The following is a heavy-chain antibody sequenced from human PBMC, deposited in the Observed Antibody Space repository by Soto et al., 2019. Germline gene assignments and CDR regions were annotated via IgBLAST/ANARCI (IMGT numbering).Heavy chain of an antibody. V-gene: IGHV1-2*04. CDR1: GYTFTGYY. CDR2: INPNSGGT. D-gene: IGHD3-22*01. CDR3: ARQYYYDSSGYYLPRYYGMDV. Sequence: ASVKVSCKASGYTFTGYYMHWVRQAPGQGLEWMGWINPNSGGTNYAQKFQGWVTMTRDTSISTAYMELSRLRSDDTAVYYCARQYYYDSSGYYLPRYYGMDVWG. J-gene: IGHJ6*02.